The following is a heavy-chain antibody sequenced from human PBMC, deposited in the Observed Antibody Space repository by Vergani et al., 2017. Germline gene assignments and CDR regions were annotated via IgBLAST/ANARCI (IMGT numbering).Heavy chain of an antibody. CDR3: ARDTINYYDSSGYYYGAEGTRTLDY. D-gene: IGHD3-22*01. J-gene: IGHJ4*02. V-gene: IGHV1-2*02. Sequence: QVQLVQSGAEVKKPGASVKVSCKASGYTFTGYYMHWVRQAPGQGLEWMGWINPNSGGTNYAQKFQGRVTMTRDTSISTAYMELSRLRSDDTAVYYCARDTINYYDSSGYYYGAEGTRTLDYWGQGTLVTVSS. CDR1: GYTFTGYY. CDR2: INPNSGGT.